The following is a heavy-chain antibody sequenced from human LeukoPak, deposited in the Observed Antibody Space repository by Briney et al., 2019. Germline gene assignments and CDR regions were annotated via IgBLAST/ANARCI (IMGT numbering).Heavy chain of an antibody. CDR1: GFSLSTTGVG. CDR2: IHWIDDK. J-gene: IGHJ4*02. D-gene: IGHD6-13*01. Sequence: SRPTLLNPTQTLTLTCTFSGFSLSTTGVGVGWIRQPPGKALECLALIHWIDDKRYSPSLESRLTITKDTSKHQVVLTVASMDPVDTATYYCERRGSSWSFDLWGQGTLVTVSS. CDR3: ERRGSSWSFDL. V-gene: IGHV2-5*01.